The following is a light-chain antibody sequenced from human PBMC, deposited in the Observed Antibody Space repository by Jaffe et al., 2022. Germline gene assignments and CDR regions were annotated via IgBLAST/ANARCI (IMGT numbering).Light chain of an antibody. V-gene: IGKV3-20*01. Sequence: EIVLTQSPGTLSLSPGESAILSCRASQSVNWNSLAWYQQRPGQAPRLLIYGASTRATGIPDRFTGGGSGTDFTLAISRLEPEDFAVYYCQQYGSSPPLTFGGGTKVEIK. CDR1: QSVNWNS. CDR2: GAS. J-gene: IGKJ4*01. CDR3: QQYGSSPPLT.